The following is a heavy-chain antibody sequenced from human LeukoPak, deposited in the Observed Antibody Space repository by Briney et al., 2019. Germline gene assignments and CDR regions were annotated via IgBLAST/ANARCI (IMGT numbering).Heavy chain of an antibody. D-gene: IGHD4-23*01. J-gene: IGHJ6*03. Sequence: PGGSLRLSCAASGFTFSSYGMHWVRQAPGQGLEWVAFIRYDGSNKYYADSVKGRFTISRDNSKNTLYLQMNSLRAEDTAVYYCAKAGNSYYYYYMDVWGKGTTVTVSS. V-gene: IGHV3-30*02. CDR1: GFTFSSYG. CDR3: AKAGNSYYYYYMDV. CDR2: IRYDGSNK.